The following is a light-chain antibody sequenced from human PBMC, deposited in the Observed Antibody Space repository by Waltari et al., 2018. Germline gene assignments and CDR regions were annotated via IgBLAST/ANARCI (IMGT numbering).Light chain of an antibody. CDR1: QSVSSS. V-gene: IGKV3-15*01. J-gene: IGKJ1*01. CDR3: QQYNNWPRT. CDR2: VAS. Sequence: ELVMTQSPATLSVSPGERATLSCRASQSVSSSLAWYQQKRGQAPRLLIYVASTRATGIPARISGSGSVTYFTLTISSMQSEDFALYYYQQYNNWPRTFGQGTKVEIK.